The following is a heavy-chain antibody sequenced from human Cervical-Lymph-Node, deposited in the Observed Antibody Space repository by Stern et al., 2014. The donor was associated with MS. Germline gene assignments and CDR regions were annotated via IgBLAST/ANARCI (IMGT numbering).Heavy chain of an antibody. D-gene: IGHD2-21*02. CDR1: GGIFSSYG. J-gene: IGHJ6*02. CDR3: ARDGDFGSNYGMDV. Sequence: VQLVESGAELKKPGSSVKVSCKASGGIFSSYGISWVRQAPGQGLEWMGGIIPLFGTTNYARRFQGRVTITAYISTSTAYMELSSLRSEDTAVYYCARDGDFGSNYGMDVWGQGTTVTVSS. CDR2: IIPLFGTT. V-gene: IGHV1-69*06.